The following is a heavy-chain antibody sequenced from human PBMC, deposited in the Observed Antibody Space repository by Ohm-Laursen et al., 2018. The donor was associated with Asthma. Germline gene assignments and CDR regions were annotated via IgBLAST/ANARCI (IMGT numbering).Heavy chain of an antibody. CDR2: ISTASSLI. D-gene: IGHD4/OR15-4a*01. V-gene: IGHV3-21*04. Sequence: SLRLSCSASGYTFSRYSIHWVRQIPGKGLEWVASISTASSLIYYADSVRGRFTTSRDNARNSVYLQMSSLRAEDTAVYYCAKVGLTYYNAMDVWGQGTTVTVSS. CDR1: GYTFSRYS. J-gene: IGHJ6*02. CDR3: AKVGLTYYNAMDV.